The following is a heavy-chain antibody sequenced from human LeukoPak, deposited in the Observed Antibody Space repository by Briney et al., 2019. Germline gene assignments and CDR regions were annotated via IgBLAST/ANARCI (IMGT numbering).Heavy chain of an antibody. D-gene: IGHD2/OR15-2a*01. CDR2: IYTSGST. Sequence: PSETLSLTCTVSGGSISSGSYYWSWIRQPAGKGLEWIGRIYTSGSTNYNPSLKSRVTMSVDTSKNQFSLKLSSVTAADTAVYYCARDPEKYSENWYFDLWGRGTLVTVSS. CDR1: GGSISSGSYY. CDR3: ARDPEKYSENWYFDL. J-gene: IGHJ2*01. V-gene: IGHV4-61*02.